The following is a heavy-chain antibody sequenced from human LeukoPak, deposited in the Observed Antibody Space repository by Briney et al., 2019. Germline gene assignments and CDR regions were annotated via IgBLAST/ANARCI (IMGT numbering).Heavy chain of an antibody. D-gene: IGHD3-9*01. CDR3: ALLRYFDWPDGY. J-gene: IGHJ4*02. CDR1: GYTFTSYG. CDR2: ISAYNGNT. V-gene: IGHV1-18*01. Sequence: ASVKVSCKASGYTFTSYGISWVRQAPGQGLEWMGWISAYNGNTNYAQKLQGRVTMTTDTSTSTAYMELRSLRSDDTAVYYCALLRYFDWPDGYWGQGTLVTVSS.